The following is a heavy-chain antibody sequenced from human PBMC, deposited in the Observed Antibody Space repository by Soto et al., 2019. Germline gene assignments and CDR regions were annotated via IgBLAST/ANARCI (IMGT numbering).Heavy chain of an antibody. CDR2: VHHSWGS. D-gene: IGHD3-10*01. J-gene: IGHJ6*02. CDR3: ARQGFGPLHGLVDV. V-gene: IGHV4-59*08. Sequence: QVQLQESGPGLVKPSETLSLSCTVSGGSISSYYWSWFRQSPGKRMEWIGYVHHSWGSSYNPSLQSRVAMSLDTSTSQFSLKVTSVTATDTAVYYCARQGFGPLHGLVDVWGQGTTVTVSS. CDR1: GGSISSYY.